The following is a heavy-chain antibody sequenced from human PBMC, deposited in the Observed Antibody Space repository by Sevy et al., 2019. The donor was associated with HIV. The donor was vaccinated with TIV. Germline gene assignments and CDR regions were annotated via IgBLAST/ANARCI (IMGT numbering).Heavy chain of an antibody. J-gene: IGHJ4*02. Sequence: GGSLRLSCAASGFTFSANWMNWVRQAPGKGLEWVANIKGDGSGKHYVDSVEGRFTISRDNAKNLLYLQMSSLRVEDTAVYYCAHETFGRFESWGQGTLVTVSS. CDR2: IKGDGSGK. D-gene: IGHD3-16*01. CDR1: GFTFSANW. V-gene: IGHV3-7*01. CDR3: AHETFGRFES.